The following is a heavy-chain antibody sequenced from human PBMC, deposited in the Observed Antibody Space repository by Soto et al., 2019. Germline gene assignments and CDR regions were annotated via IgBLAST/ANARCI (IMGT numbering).Heavy chain of an antibody. J-gene: IGHJ3*01. V-gene: IGHV3-15*01. CDR3: TTGTSWGPSAYGFDA. D-gene: IGHD3-10*01. CDR2: IKARRDGGTT. Sequence: PGGSLRLSCAASGFTFSHVWMSWVRQAPGRGLEWVGRIKARRDGGTTDYAAPVKGRFTISRDDSKNTLFVQMNSLKTEDTAVYYCTTGTSWGPSAYGFDAWGLGTRVTVSS. CDR1: GFTFSHVW.